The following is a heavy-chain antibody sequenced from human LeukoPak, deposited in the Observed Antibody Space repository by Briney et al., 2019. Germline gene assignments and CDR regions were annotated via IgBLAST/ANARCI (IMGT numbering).Heavy chain of an antibody. D-gene: IGHD6-13*01. CDR2: MNPNSGNT. CDR1: GYAFTSYD. J-gene: IGHJ6*03. V-gene: IGHV1-8*03. CDR3: EAAAGIGYYYMDV. Sequence: ASVKVSCKASGYAFTSYDINWVRQATGQGLEWMGWMNPNSGNTGYAQKFQGRVTVTADESTSTAYMELSSLRSEDTAVYYCEAAAGIGYYYMDVWGKGTTVTVSS.